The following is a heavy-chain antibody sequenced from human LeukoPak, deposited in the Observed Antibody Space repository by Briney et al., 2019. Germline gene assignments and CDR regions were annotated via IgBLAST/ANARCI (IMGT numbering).Heavy chain of an antibody. D-gene: IGHD3-16*02. CDR1: GGSVSSGSYY. J-gene: IGHJ3*02. Sequence: SETLSLTCTVSGGSVSSGSYYWSWIRQPPGKGLEWIGYIYYSGSTNYNPSLKSRVTISVDTSKNQFSLKLSSVTAADTAVYYCARDLGWLSYAFDIWGQGTMVTVSS. CDR2: IYYSGST. V-gene: IGHV4-61*01. CDR3: ARDLGWLSYAFDI.